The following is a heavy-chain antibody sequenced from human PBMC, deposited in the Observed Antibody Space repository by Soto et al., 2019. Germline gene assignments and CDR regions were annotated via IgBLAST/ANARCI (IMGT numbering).Heavy chain of an antibody. CDR2: IGTAGDT. V-gene: IGHV3-13*04. CDR1: GFTFSSYD. CDR3: ARAIDYVILTGYPAPPDY. D-gene: IGHD3-9*01. J-gene: IGHJ4*02. Sequence: EVQLVESGGGLVQPGGSLRLSCAASGFTFSSYDMHWVRQATGKGLEWVSAIGTAGDTYYPGSVKVRFSISRANAKNSLYLQMNSLRAGDTAVYYCARAIDYVILTGYPAPPDYWGQGTLVTVSS.